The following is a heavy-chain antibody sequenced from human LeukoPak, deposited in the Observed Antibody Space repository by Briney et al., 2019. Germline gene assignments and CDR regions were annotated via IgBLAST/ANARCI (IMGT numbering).Heavy chain of an antibody. Sequence: KPSETLSLTCTVSGDSMSTYYWTWIRQPPGKGLEWIGYIYYSGSTNYNPSLKSRVTISVDTSKNQFSLKLSSVTAADTAVYYCAREGRPIWLRAFDYWGQGTLVTVSS. CDR2: IYYSGST. CDR3: AREGRPIWLRAFDY. V-gene: IGHV4-59*01. J-gene: IGHJ4*02. CDR1: GDSMSTYY. D-gene: IGHD6-19*01.